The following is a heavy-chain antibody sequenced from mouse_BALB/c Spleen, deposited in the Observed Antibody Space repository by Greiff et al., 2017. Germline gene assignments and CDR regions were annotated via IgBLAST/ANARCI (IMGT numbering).Heavy chain of an antibody. V-gene: IGHV5-12-1*01. CDR2: ISSGGGST. Sequence: EVHLVESGGGLVKPGGSLKLSCAASGFAFSSYDMSWVRQTPEKRLEWVAYISSGGGSTYYPDTVKGRFTISRDNAKNTLYLQMSSLKSEDTAMYYCARRYYYGNYYAMDYWGQGTSVTVSS. CDR1: GFAFSSYD. J-gene: IGHJ4*01. CDR3: ARRYYYGNYYAMDY. D-gene: IGHD1-1*01.